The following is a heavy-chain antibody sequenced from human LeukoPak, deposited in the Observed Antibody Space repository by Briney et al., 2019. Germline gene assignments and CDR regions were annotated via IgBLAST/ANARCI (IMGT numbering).Heavy chain of an antibody. CDR2: IYHTGGT. Sequence: SETLSLACAVSGGSIRSSNWWSWVRQPPEKGLEWIGEIYHTGGTNYHPSLKSRVTISMDKSKNQLSLKLTSVTAADTAVYYCARGFGYGSGSHYNVEIWFDPWGQGTQVTVSS. CDR3: ARGFGYGSGSHYNVEIWFDP. V-gene: IGHV4-4*02. CDR1: GGSIRSSNW. J-gene: IGHJ5*02. D-gene: IGHD3-10*01.